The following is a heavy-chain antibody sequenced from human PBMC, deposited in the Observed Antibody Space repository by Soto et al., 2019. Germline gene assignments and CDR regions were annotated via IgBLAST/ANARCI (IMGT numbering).Heavy chain of an antibody. D-gene: IGHD6-19*01. J-gene: IGHJ4*02. Sequence: AVKVSCKASGGAFSRQAISGVGQAPGRGVEGVGGIIPGLGAANYPQKLQGRGTIIADEATGTAYMEVSNLRSDATAIYYCARDAVAGSWYFDFWGQGTLVTVSS. CDR3: ARDAVAGSWYFDF. CDR1: GGAFSRQA. V-gene: IGHV1-69*13. CDR2: IIPGLGAA.